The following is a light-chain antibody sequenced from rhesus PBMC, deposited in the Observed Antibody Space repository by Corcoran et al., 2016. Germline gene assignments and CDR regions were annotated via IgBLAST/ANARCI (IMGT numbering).Light chain of an antibody. V-gene: IGLV2S7*01. CDR2: GVG. CDR1: SSDIGGYNY. Sequence: QSAPTQPPSVSGSPGQSVTISCTGTSSDIGGYNYVSWYQQHPGKAPKLMIYGVGNRPSGVSDRFSGSKSGNTASLTISGLQAEDEADYYCCSYTTSSTDVFGSGTKLTVL. J-gene: IGLJ6*01. CDR3: CSYTTSSTDV.